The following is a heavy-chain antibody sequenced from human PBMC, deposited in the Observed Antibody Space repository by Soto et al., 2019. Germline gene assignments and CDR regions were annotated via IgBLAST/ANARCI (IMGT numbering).Heavy chain of an antibody. CDR2: ISGSGGST. CDR3: AKARYSSSWYDWFDP. Sequence: GGSLRLSCAASGFTFSGYAMSWVRQAPGKGLEWVSAISGSGGSTYYADSVKGRFTISRDNSKNTLYLQMNSLRAEDTAVYYCAKARYSSSWYDWFDPWGQGTLVTVSS. V-gene: IGHV3-23*01. CDR1: GFTFSGYA. J-gene: IGHJ5*02. D-gene: IGHD6-13*01.